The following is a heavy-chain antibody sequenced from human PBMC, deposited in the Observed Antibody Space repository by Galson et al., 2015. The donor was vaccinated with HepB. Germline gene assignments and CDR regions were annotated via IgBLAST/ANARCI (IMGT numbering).Heavy chain of an antibody. D-gene: IGHD1-1*01. V-gene: IGHV3-23*01. CDR3: AEDRRTGTTPPDGFDI. J-gene: IGHJ3*02. Sequence: SLRLSCAASGFTFSSYAMSWVRQVPEKGLEWVSSISGSDGSTYYTDSVKGRFTISRDDSKSTLYLQMNSLRAEDTAVYYCAEDRRTGTTPPDGFDIWGQGTMV. CDR1: GFTFSSYA. CDR2: ISGSDGST.